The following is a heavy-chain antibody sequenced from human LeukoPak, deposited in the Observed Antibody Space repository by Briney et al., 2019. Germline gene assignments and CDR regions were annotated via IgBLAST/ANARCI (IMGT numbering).Heavy chain of an antibody. CDR3: ASSGSVLRYFDWLSPGLSYFDY. J-gene: IGHJ4*02. V-gene: IGHV4-61*02. CDR2: MHSSGRT. Sequence: SETLSLTCTVSGASISSGSYYWTWIRQPAGKGLEWIGRMHSSGRTSYSPSLKSRVTISVDTSKNQFSLKLSSVTAADTAVYYCASSGSVLRYFDWLSPGLSYFDYWGQGTLVTVSS. CDR1: GASISSGSYY. D-gene: IGHD3-9*01.